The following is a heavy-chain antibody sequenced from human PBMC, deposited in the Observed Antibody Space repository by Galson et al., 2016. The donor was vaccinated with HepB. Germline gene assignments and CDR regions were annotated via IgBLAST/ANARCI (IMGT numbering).Heavy chain of an antibody. CDR3: AKQQYTSTSDYFDF. CDR1: GGSISSGGYY. D-gene: IGHD6-6*01. V-gene: IGHV4-31*03. CDR2: ISNSGST. Sequence: TLSLTCTVYGGSISSGGYYWSWIRQHPGKGLEWIGYISNSGSTYYNPSLKSRVTILVDTSKNQFSLKLSSVTAADTAVYYCAKQQYTSTSDYFDFWGQGTLVTVAS. J-gene: IGHJ4*02.